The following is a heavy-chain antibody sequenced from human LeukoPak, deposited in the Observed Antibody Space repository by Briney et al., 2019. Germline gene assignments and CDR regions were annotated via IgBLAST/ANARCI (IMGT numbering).Heavy chain of an antibody. Sequence: GGSLRLSCAASGFTFSDHYMDWVRQAPGKGLEWVGRTRNKANSYTTEYAASVRGRFTISRDDSKNSLYLQMNNLKTEDTAVYYCTTDGKWCTYDWGQGTLVTVSS. CDR3: TTDGKWCTYD. CDR1: GFTFSDHY. J-gene: IGHJ4*02. V-gene: IGHV3-72*01. CDR2: TRNKANSYTT. D-gene: IGHD2-8*02.